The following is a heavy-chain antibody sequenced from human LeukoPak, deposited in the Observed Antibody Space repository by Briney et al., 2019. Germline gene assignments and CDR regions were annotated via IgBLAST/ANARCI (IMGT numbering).Heavy chain of an antibody. CDR2: TRNKANGYTT. Sequence: GGSLILPCVASGFTFSDHYMDWVRQAPGKGLEWVGRTRNKANGYTTEYAASVKGRITISRDDSRNSLFLQMNSLKTEDTAVYYCARVHSDTWYGNYFDYWGQGTLVTVSS. CDR1: GFTFSDHY. D-gene: IGHD2/OR15-2a*01. V-gene: IGHV3-72*01. J-gene: IGHJ4*02. CDR3: ARVHSDTWYGNYFDY.